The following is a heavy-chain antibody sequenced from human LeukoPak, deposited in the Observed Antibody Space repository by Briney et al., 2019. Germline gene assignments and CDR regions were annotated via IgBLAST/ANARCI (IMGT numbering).Heavy chain of an antibody. V-gene: IGHV4-34*01. J-gene: IGHJ6*03. Sequence: SETLSLTCAVYGGSFSGYYWSWIRQPPGKGLEWIGEINHSGSTNYNPSLKSRVTISVDTSKNQFSLKLSSVTAADTAVYYCARFGYSSSWYGKKYLPNLYYMDVWGKGTTVTVSS. CDR3: ARFGYSSSWYGKKYLPNLYYMDV. CDR1: GGSFSGYY. D-gene: IGHD6-13*01. CDR2: INHSGST.